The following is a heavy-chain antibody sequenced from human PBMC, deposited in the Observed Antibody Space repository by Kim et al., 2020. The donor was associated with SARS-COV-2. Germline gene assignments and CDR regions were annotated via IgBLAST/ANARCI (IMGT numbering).Heavy chain of an antibody. CDR3: ARDIVVVPAARPYGMDV. J-gene: IGHJ6*02. D-gene: IGHD2-2*01. CDR2: ISSSSSTI. Sequence: GGSLRLSCAASGFTFSSYSMNWVRQAPGKGLEWVSCISSSSSTIYYADSVKGQFTISRDNAKNSLYLQMNSLRDGDTAVYYCARDIVVVPAARPYGMDVWGQGTTVTVSS. V-gene: IGHV3-48*02. CDR1: GFTFSSYS.